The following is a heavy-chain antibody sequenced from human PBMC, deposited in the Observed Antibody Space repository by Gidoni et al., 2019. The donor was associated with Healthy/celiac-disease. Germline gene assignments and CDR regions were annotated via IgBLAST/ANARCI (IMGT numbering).Heavy chain of an antibody. V-gene: IGHV3-23*01. CDR3: AKDSQYYDILTGNNWFDP. J-gene: IGHJ5*02. CDR1: GFTFSSYA. D-gene: IGHD3-9*01. Sequence: DVQLLESGGGLVQPGGSLSLSCAASGFTFSSYAMSWVRQAPGKGLEWVSAISGSGGSTYYADSVKGRFTISRDNSKNTLYLQMNSLRAEDTAVYYCAKDSQYYDILTGNNWFDPWGQGTLVTVSS. CDR2: ISGSGGST.